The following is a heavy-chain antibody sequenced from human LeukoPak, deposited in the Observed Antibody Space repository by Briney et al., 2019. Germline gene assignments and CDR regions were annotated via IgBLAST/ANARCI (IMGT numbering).Heavy chain of an antibody. V-gene: IGHV1-46*01. CDR2: INPSGGSP. CDR1: GYTFTYYY. CDR3: ARLSGGDSRYFDN. Sequence: ASVKVSCKASGYTFTYYYMHWVRQAPGQGLEWMGIINPSGGSPTYAQKFQGGVTMTSDTSTRTVYMELSSLRSEDTAVYYCARLSGGDSRYFDNWGQGTLVTVSS. J-gene: IGHJ4*02. D-gene: IGHD2-21*01.